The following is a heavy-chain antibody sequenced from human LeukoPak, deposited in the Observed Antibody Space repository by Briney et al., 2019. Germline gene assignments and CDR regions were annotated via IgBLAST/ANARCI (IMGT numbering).Heavy chain of an antibody. J-gene: IGHJ4*02. CDR2: INHSGST. CDR1: GGSFSGYY. CDR3: ANMFTGNFDY. D-gene: IGHD3-10*02. Sequence: PSETLSLTCAVYGGSFSGYYWSWIRQPPGKGLEWIGEINHSGSTNYNPSLKSRVTISVDTSKNQCSLKLSSVTAADTAVYYCANMFTGNFDYWGQGTLVTVSS. V-gene: IGHV4-34*01.